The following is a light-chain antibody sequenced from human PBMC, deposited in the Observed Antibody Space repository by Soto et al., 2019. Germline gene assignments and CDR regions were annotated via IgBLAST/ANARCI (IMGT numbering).Light chain of an antibody. CDR1: SSDVGGYNY. J-gene: IGLJ1*01. Sequence: QSALTQPPSASGSPVQSVTISCTGTSSDVGGYNYVSWYQQHPGKAPKLMIFDVNKRPSGVPDRFSGSKSGNAASLTISGLQGDVEADYYCSSYAGSETYVFGPGNKVTVL. V-gene: IGLV2-11*01. CDR2: DVN. CDR3: SSYAGSETYV.